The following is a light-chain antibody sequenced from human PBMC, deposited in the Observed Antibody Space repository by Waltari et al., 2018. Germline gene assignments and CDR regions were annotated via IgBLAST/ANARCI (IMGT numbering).Light chain of an antibody. CDR1: QSVSNSD. V-gene: IGKV3-20*01. CDR3: QIYGSPPLYT. CDR2: AAS. Sequence: EIVLTQSPGTLSLSPGERATLSCRASQSVSNSDLAWYRQRPGQAPRLLIYAASNRAPGIPDRFSGRASGTDFTLTISRLEPEDFAVYYCQIYGSPPLYTFGQGTKVEIK. J-gene: IGKJ2*01.